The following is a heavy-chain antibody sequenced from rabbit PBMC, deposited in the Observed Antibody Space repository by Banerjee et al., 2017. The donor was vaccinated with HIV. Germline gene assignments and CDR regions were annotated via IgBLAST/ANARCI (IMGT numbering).Heavy chain of an antibody. J-gene: IGHJ4*01. CDR1: GFSFSSSYY. CDR3: ARGDTYMKWDL. D-gene: IGHD1-1*01. Sequence: QSLEESGGDLVKPGASLTLTCTASGFSFSSSYYMCWVRQAPGKGLEWIACIYAGSSGSTYYASWAKGRFTISKTSSTTVTLQMTSLTAADTATYFCARGDTYMKWDLWGPGTLVTVS. V-gene: IGHV1S40*01. CDR2: IYAGSSGST.